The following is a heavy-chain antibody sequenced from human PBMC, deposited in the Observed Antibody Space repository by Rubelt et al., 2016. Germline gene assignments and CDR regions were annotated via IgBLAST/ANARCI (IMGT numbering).Heavy chain of an antibody. CDR3: ATIGLEWLIEDY. J-gene: IGHJ4*02. Sequence: QVQLVQSGAEVKKPGASVKVPCKVSGYTLTELSMHWVRKAPGKGLEWMGGFDPEEGETIYAQKFQGRVTMTEDTSTDTAYMELASLGSEDTAVYYCATIGLEWLIEDYWGQGTLVTVAS. CDR2: FDPEEGET. V-gene: IGHV1-24*01. CDR1: GYTLTELS. D-gene: IGHD3-3*01.